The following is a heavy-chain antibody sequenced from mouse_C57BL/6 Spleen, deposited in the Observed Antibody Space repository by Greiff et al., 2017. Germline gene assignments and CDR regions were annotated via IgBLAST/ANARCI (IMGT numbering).Heavy chain of an antibody. D-gene: IGHD2-5*01. Sequence: QVQLQQSGAELVRPGTSVKLSCKASGYTFTSYWMHWVKQRPGQGLEWIGVIDPSDSYTNYNQKFKGKATLTVDTSSSTAYMQLSSLTSEDSAVYYCARSHYSNYVGFAYWGQGTLVTVSA. CDR3: ARSHYSNYVGFAY. V-gene: IGHV1-59*01. CDR1: GYTFTSYW. CDR2: IDPSDSYT. J-gene: IGHJ3*01.